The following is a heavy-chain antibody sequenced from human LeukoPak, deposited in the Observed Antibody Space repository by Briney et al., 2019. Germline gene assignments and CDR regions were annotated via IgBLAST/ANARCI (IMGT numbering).Heavy chain of an antibody. Sequence: PGGSLRLSCAASGFTFSDYYMSWIRQAPGKGLEWVSYISSSGSTIYYADSVKGRFTISRDNAKNSLYLQMNSLRAEDTAVYYCARDPNRDYYYYMDVWGKGTTVTISS. J-gene: IGHJ6*03. CDR2: ISSSGSTI. V-gene: IGHV3-11*04. CDR1: GFTFSDYY. D-gene: IGHD2/OR15-2a*01. CDR3: ARDPNRDYYYYMDV.